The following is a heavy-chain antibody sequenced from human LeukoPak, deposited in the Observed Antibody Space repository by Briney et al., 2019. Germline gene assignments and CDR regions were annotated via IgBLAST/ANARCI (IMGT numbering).Heavy chain of an antibody. CDR2: IRYDGSNK. CDR1: GFTFSSYG. D-gene: IGHD5-18*01. J-gene: IGHJ4*02. CDR3: ARMTPMAIAFYFDY. Sequence: GGSLRLSCAASGFTFSSYGMHWVRQAPGKGLEWVAFIRYDGSNKYYADSVKGRFTISRDNSKNTLYLQVNSLRAEDTAVYYCARMTPMAIAFYFDYWGQGTLVTVSS. V-gene: IGHV3-30*02.